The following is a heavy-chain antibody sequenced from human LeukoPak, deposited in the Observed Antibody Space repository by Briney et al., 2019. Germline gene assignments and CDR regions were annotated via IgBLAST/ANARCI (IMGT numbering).Heavy chain of an antibody. J-gene: IGHJ4*02. CDR1: GFTFSSYS. Sequence: GGSLRLSCAASGFTFSSYSMNWVRQAPGKGLEWVSSISSSSSYIYYADSVKGRFTISRDNAKNSLYLQMNSMRAEDTAVYYCASLADGSGSYKDYWGQGTLVTVSS. CDR3: ASLADGSGSYKDY. V-gene: IGHV3-21*01. CDR2: ISSSSSYI. D-gene: IGHD3-10*01.